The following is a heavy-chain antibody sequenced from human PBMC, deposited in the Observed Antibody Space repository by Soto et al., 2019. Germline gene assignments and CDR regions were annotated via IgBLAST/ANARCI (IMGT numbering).Heavy chain of an antibody. V-gene: IGHV3-33*01. CDR2: IWYDGSNK. CDR1: GFTFSSYG. CDR3: ARDRSLRFLEWLFPLY. D-gene: IGHD3-3*01. Sequence: GGSLRLSCAASGFTFSSYGMHWVRQAPGKGLEWVAVIWYDGSNKYYADSVKGRFTISRDNSKNTLYLQMNSLRAEDTAVYYCARDRSLRFLEWLFPLYWGQGTLVTVSS. J-gene: IGHJ4*02.